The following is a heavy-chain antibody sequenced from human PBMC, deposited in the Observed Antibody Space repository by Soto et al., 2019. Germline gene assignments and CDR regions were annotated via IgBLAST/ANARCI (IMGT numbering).Heavy chain of an antibody. J-gene: IGHJ4*02. CDR1: GFTFSSHG. Sequence: QVQLVESGGGVVQPGRSLRLSCAASGFTFSSHGMHGVRQAPGKGLEWVAVIWYDGSNKYYADSVKGRFTISRDNSKNTLYLQMNSLRGEDTAVYYCAREMAFGDGVDYWGQGTLVTVSS. D-gene: IGHD3-10*01. V-gene: IGHV3-33*01. CDR3: AREMAFGDGVDY. CDR2: IWYDGSNK.